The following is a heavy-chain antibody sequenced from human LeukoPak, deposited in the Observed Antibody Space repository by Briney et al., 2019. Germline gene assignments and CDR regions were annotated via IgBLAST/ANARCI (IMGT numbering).Heavy chain of an antibody. V-gene: IGHV3-7*03. J-gene: IGHJ4*02. CDR3: ATYSGVHHKTFDD. CDR1: GFTLSRYW. D-gene: IGHD1-26*01. Sequence: GGSLRLSCAASGFTLSRYWMSWVRQAPGEGPEWMANIKQDESEKDYADSVRGRFTISRDNAKNSLFLQMNSLRAEDTALYYCATYSGVHHKTFDDWGQGTLVTVSS. CDR2: IKQDESEK.